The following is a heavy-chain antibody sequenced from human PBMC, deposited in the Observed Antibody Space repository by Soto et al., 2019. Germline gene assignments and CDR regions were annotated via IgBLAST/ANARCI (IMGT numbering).Heavy chain of an antibody. CDR3: ARSTVTKRGVVYFDY. CDR1: GDTFSSYT. Sequence: SVKVSCKASGDTFSSYTLNWVRQAPGQGLEWVGRVIPMLGMTNYGQNFQGRATITADKSISTAYLQWSSLKASDTAIYYCARSTVTKRGVVYFDYWGQGTLVTVSS. CDR2: VIPMLGMT. J-gene: IGHJ4*02. D-gene: IGHD4-17*01. V-gene: IGHV1-69*02.